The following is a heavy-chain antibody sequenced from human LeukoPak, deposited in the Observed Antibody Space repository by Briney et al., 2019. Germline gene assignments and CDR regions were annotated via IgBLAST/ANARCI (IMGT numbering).Heavy chain of an antibody. J-gene: IGHJ4*02. D-gene: IGHD3-22*01. CDR2: IYYSGST. CDR3: ARDHNSYDSSGYWF. Sequence: PSETLSLTCTVSGGSFSSSDYYWGWIRQPPGKGLEWIGSIYYSGSTYYNPSLKSRVTISVDTSKNQFSLKLSSVTAADTAVYYCARDHNSYDSSGYWFWGQGTLVTVSS. V-gene: IGHV4-39*07. CDR1: GGSFSSSDYY.